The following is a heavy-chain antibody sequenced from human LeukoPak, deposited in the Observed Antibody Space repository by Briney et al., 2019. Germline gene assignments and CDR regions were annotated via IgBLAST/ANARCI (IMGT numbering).Heavy chain of an antibody. CDR1: GFTFSGFA. V-gene: IGHV3-23*01. CDR2: ISGSGDNT. D-gene: IGHD2/OR15-2a*01. J-gene: IGHJ6*01. CDR3: AKMKGHPLQKYYMDV. Sequence: GGSLRLSCAASGFTFSGFAMSWVRRTPGKGLEWVSGISGSGDNTLYAASVKGRFTISRDNSKNTLYLEMSSLRAEDTAIYYCAKMKGHPLQKYYMDVWGQGPRSPSRQ.